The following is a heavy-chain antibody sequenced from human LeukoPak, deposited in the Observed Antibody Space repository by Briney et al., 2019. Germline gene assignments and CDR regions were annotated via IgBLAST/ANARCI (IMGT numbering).Heavy chain of an antibody. J-gene: IGHJ4*02. CDR2: IYYSGST. CDR3: ARDWDY. V-gene: IGHV4-39*07. Sequence: TSETQSLTCTVSGGSISSSSYYWGWIRQPPGKGLEWIGSIYYSGSTYYNPSLKSRVTISVDTSKNQFSLKLSSVTAADTAVYYCARDWDYWGQGTLVTVSS. CDR1: GGSISSSSYY.